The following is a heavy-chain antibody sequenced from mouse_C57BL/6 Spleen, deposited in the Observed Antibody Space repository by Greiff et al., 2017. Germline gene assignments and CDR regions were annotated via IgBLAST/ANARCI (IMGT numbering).Heavy chain of an antibody. CDR3: VPNDYGSVPLDY. CDR2: IYPGSGST. J-gene: IGHJ2*01. V-gene: IGHV1-55*01. D-gene: IGHD1-1*01. Sequence: QVQLQQSGAELVKPGASVKMSCKASGYTFTSYWITWVKQRPGQGLEWIGDIYPGSGSTNYNEKFKSKATLTVDTSSSTAYMQLSSLTSEDSAVFYGVPNDYGSVPLDYWGQGTTLTVSS. CDR1: GYTFTSYW.